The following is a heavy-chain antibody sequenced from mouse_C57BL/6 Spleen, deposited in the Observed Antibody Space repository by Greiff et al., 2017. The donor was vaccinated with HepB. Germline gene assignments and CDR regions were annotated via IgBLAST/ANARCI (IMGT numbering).Heavy chain of an antibody. Sequence: EVKLVESVAELVRPGASVKLSCTASGFNIKNTYMHWVKQRPEQGLEWIGRIDPANGNTKYAPKFQGKATITADTSSNTAYLQLSSLTSEDTAIYYCAPNWDERAWFAYWGQGTLVTVSA. CDR2: IDPANGNT. CDR1: GFNIKNTY. J-gene: IGHJ3*01. D-gene: IGHD4-1*01. CDR3: APNWDERAWFAY. V-gene: IGHV14-3*01.